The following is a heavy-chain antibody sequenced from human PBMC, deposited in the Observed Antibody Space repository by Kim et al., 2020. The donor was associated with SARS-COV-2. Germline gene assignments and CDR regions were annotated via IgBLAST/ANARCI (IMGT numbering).Heavy chain of an antibody. Sequence: GGSLRLSCAASGFTFDDYTMHWVRQAPGKGLEWVSLISWDGGSTYYADSVKGRFTISRDNSKNSLYLQMNSLRTEDTALYYCAKLSGPGIAAAGTTERAFDIWGQGTMVTVSS. D-gene: IGHD6-13*01. CDR1: GFTFDDYT. CDR2: ISWDGGST. J-gene: IGHJ3*02. V-gene: IGHV3-43*01. CDR3: AKLSGPGIAAAGTTERAFDI.